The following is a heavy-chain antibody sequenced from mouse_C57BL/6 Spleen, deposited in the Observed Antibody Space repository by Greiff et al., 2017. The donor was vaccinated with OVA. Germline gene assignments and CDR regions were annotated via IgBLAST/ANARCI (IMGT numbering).Heavy chain of an antibody. D-gene: IGHD2-3*01. Sequence: EVTLQESGGDLVKPGGSLKLSCAASGFTFSSYGMSWVRQTPDKRLAWVATISSGGSYTYYPDSVKGRFTISRDNAKNTLYLQMSSLKSEDTAMYYCARQGGYYVQWYFDVWGTGTTVTVSS. CDR2: ISSGGSYT. CDR3: ARQGGYYVQWYFDV. CDR1: GFTFSSYG. V-gene: IGHV5-6*01. J-gene: IGHJ1*03.